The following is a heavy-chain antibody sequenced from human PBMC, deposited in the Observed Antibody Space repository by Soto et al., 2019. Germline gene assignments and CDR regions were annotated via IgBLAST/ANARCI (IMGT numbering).Heavy chain of an antibody. CDR3: ARWVRPSINLDY. D-gene: IGHD6-6*01. V-gene: IGHV1-18*01. J-gene: IGHJ4*02. CDR1: GYTFTSYG. Sequence: QVQLVQSGAEVKKPGASVKVSCKASGYTFTSYGISWVRQAPGQGLEWMGWISAYNGNTNYAQKLQVRXXMXTXXSTSTAYRELRSLRSDDTAVYYCARWVRPSINLDYWGQGTLVTVSS. CDR2: ISAYNGNT.